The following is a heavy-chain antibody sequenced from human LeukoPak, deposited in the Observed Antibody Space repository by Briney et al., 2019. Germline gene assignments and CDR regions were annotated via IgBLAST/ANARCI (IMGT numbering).Heavy chain of an antibody. CDR2: INHSGST. J-gene: IGHJ6*02. CDR3: ARGGKMVRGVITNYYYYGMDV. CDR1: GGSFSGYY. D-gene: IGHD3-10*01. V-gene: IGHV4-34*01. Sequence: TSETLSLTRAVYGGSFSGYYWSWIRQPPGKGLEWIGEINHSGSTNYNPSLKSRVTISVDTSKNQFSLKLSSVTAADTAVYYCARGGKMVRGVITNYYYYGMDVWGQGTTVTVSS.